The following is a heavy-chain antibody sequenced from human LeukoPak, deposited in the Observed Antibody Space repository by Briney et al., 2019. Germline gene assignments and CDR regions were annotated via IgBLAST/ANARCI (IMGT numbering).Heavy chain of an antibody. CDR2: ISYDGSNK. D-gene: IGHD2-2*01. CDR3: AKEPYCSSTSCIGEYFQR. CDR1: GFTFSSYG. Sequence: PGRSLRLSCAASGFTFSSYGMHWVRQAPGKGLEWVTVISYDGSNKYYADSVKGRFTISRDNSKNTLYLQMNSLRAEDTAVYYCAKEPYCSSTSCIGEYFQRWGQGTLVTVSS. V-gene: IGHV3-30*18. J-gene: IGHJ1*01.